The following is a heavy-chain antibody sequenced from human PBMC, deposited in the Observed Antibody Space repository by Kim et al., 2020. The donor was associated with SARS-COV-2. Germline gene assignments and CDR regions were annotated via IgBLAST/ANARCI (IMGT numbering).Heavy chain of an antibody. J-gene: IGHJ4*02. V-gene: IGHV4-39*01. Sequence: PSYAPSLRSRVTISVDTSKNQFSLKLTSVTAADTALYFCARQYGSSLDYWGQGTLVTVSS. CDR2: P. D-gene: IGHD6-6*01. CDR3: ARQYGSSLDY.